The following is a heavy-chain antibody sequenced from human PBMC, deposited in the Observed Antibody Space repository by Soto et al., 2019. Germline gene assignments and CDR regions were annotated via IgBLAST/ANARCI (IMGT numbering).Heavy chain of an antibody. J-gene: IGHJ4*02. CDR3: ATAGLDYGDYEAYDY. D-gene: IGHD4-17*01. CDR2: FDPEDGET. Sequence: GASVKVSCKVSGYTLTELSMHWVRQAPGKGLEWMGGFDPEDGETIYAQKFQGRVTMTEDTSTDTAYMELSSLRSEDTAVYYCATAGLDYGDYEAYDYWGQGTLVTVSS. V-gene: IGHV1-24*01. CDR1: GYTLTELS.